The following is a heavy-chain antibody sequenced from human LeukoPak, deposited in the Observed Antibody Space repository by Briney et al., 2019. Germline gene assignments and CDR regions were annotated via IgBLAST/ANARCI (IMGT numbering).Heavy chain of an antibody. CDR1: TDSPSNYY. V-gene: IGHV4-4*07. Sequence: PSETLSLTCTVSTDSPSNYYCGCIRQSAGKGLEWLGRVHVSGSSNFNPSLKSRVFISIDNSKNQFSLELASVTAADTAVYYCARQQSTADSTGYYGYYHGWFDPWGQGTLVTVSS. J-gene: IGHJ5*02. CDR2: VHVSGSS. D-gene: IGHD3-22*01. CDR3: ARQQSTADSTGYYGYYHGWFDP.